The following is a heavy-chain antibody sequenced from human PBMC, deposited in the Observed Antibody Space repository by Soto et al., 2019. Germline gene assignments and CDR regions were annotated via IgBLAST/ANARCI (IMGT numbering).Heavy chain of an antibody. Sequence: EVQLLESGGGLVQPGGSLRLSCAASGFTFSNYAVTWVRLAPGKGLEWVSTISGSGGSTYYADSVKGRFTISRDNSKNTLYLQVNSLRAEDTAVYYCAKDQGSSWYEIDYWGKGPLVTVSS. V-gene: IGHV3-23*01. J-gene: IGHJ4*02. CDR3: AKDQGSSWYEIDY. CDR2: ISGSGGST. CDR1: GFTFSNYA. D-gene: IGHD6-13*01.